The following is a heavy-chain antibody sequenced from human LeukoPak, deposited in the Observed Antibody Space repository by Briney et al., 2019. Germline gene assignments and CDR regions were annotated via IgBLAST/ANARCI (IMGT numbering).Heavy chain of an antibody. V-gene: IGHV4-59*08. Sequence: SETLSLTCSVSGGSITGYYWSWIRQPPGKGLEWIGYIYYSGSTNYNPSPKSRVTISVDTSKNQFSLKLSSVTAADTAVYYCARWVGATKHGRGAIDYWGQGTLVTVSS. J-gene: IGHJ4*02. CDR1: GGSITGYY. CDR3: ARWVGATKHGRGAIDY. CDR2: IYYSGST. D-gene: IGHD1-26*01.